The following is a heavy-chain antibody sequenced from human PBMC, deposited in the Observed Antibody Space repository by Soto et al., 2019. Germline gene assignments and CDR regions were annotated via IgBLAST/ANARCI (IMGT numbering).Heavy chain of an antibody. D-gene: IGHD3-16*01. V-gene: IGHV1-3*01. CDR3: ARGPVRHHLPPELCGDV. CDR2: IHGDNGNT. Sequence: QVHLVQSGAEVKKPGASVKVSCKASGYSFSTYAMNWVRQAPGQGLEWMGWIHGDNGNTKYSQKFQGRVTITRDTSTSTSKSYMKLISSGAAATGFYCCARGPVRHHLPPELCGDVCGEATTVTVSS. CDR1: GYSFSTYA. J-gene: IGHJ6*02.